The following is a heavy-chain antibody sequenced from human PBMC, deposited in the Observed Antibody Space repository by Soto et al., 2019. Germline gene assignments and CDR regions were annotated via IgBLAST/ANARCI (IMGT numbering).Heavy chain of an antibody. J-gene: IGHJ6*02. CDR1: GYTFTRSG. CDR2: ISTYNGDT. Sequence: QVQLVQSGAEVKKPGASVKVSCKASGYTFTRSGISWVRQAPGQGLEWMGWISTYNGDTNYAQTFQGRVTITTDTSTSTVYMELRSLRSDDTAVYYCARAGVAPYYYYGMDVGGQGTPVTVSS. CDR3: ARAGVAPYYYYGMDV. V-gene: IGHV1-18*01. D-gene: IGHD5-12*01.